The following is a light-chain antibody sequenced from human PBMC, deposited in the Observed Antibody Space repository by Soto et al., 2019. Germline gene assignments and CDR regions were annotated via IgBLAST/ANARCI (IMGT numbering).Light chain of an antibody. CDR2: GAS. Sequence: VMMQCPATLTVSPGEGVPLSGRARRGSDDSLAWYQHKPGQAPRLVISGASNRATGIPARFSGSGSGTDFTLTISSLEAEDFAVYYCQQHSKAPLTFGQGTKVDIK. CDR1: RGSDDS. J-gene: IGKJ1*01. V-gene: IGKV3D-20*02. CDR3: QQHSKAPLT.